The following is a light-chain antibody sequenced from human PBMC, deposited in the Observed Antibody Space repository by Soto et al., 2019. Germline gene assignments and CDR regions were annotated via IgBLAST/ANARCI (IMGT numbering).Light chain of an antibody. CDR3: QQYDKALT. J-gene: IGKJ4*01. V-gene: IGKV1-33*01. Sequence: DIQMTQSPSSLPASVGDRVTITCQASQDISNYLNWYQQKPGKAPKLLIYDASNLETGVPSRFSGSGSGTDFTFTISSLQPEDIATYYCQQYDKALTFGGGTKVDIK. CDR2: DAS. CDR1: QDISNY.